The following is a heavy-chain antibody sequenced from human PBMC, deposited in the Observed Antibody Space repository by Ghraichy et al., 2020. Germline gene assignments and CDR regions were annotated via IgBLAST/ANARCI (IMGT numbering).Heavy chain of an antibody. V-gene: IGHV3-21*01. D-gene: IGHD1-26*01. Sequence: GGSLRLSCAASGFTFSSYSMNWVRQAPGKGLEWVSSISSSSSYIYYADSVKGRFTISRDNAKNSLYLQMNSLRAEDTAVYYCARDNGVGAIYFDYWGQGTLVTVSS. CDR3: ARDNGVGAIYFDY. CDR2: ISSSSSYI. CDR1: GFTFSSYS. J-gene: IGHJ4*02.